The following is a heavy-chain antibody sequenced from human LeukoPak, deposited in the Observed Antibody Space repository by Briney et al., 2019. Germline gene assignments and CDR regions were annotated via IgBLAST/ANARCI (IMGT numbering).Heavy chain of an antibody. CDR1: GDSIRSSSYY. CDR3: ASTRRSGTYLEAFDI. Sequence: SETLPLTCSVSGDSIRSSSYYWGWIRQPPGKGLEWIGSIYYSGSTYYNPSLKNRATISVDTSKNQFSLKLTSVTAADTAVFYCASTRRSGTYLEAFDIWGQGTMVTVSS. J-gene: IGHJ3*02. V-gene: IGHV4-39*01. D-gene: IGHD1-26*01. CDR2: IYYSGST.